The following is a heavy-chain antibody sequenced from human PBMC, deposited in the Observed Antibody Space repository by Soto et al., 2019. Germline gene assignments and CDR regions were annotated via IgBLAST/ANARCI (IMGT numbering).Heavy chain of an antibody. Sequence: ASVKVSCKASGYTFTGYYMHWVRQAPGQGLEWMGWINPNSGGTNYAQKFQGRVTMTRDTSISTAYMELSRLRSDDTAVYYCARGGGIAAAGTAFSWFDPWGQGTLVTVPS. J-gene: IGHJ5*02. CDR3: ARGGGIAAAGTAFSWFDP. CDR2: INPNSGGT. CDR1: GYTFTGYY. D-gene: IGHD6-13*01. V-gene: IGHV1-2*02.